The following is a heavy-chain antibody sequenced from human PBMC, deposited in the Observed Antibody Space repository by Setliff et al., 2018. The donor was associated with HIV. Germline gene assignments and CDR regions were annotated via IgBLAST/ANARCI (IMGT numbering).Heavy chain of an antibody. V-gene: IGHV1-46*01. J-gene: IGHJ6*03. CDR1: GYSFTSYY. CDR2: INPSGGST. Sequence: ASVKVSCKASGYSFTSYYIHWVRQAPGQGLEWMGIINPSGGSTSYAQKFQGRVTMTRDTSTSTVYMELSSLRSEDTAVYNCARGYPSSPYYYYMDVWGKGGSPSP. CDR3: ARGYPSSPYYYYMDV. D-gene: IGHD5-12*01.